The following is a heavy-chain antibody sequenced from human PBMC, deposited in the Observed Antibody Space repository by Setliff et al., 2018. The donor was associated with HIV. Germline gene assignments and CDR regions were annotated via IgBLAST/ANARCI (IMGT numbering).Heavy chain of an antibody. CDR3: ACRYYDLWSNYYTGIPY. V-gene: IGHV4-61*09. CDR1: GDSISSGSYY. D-gene: IGHD3-3*01. J-gene: IGHJ4*02. CDR2: IFTSGST. Sequence: PSETLSLTCAVSGDSISSGSYYWSWIRQPAGEGLEWIGHIFTSGSTNYNPSLKSRVTISVDTSKNQFSLKLSSVTAADTAVYYCACRYYDLWSNYYTGIPYWGQGTLVTVSS.